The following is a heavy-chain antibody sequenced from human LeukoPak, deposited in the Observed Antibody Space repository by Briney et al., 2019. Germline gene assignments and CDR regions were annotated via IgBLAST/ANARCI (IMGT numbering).Heavy chain of an antibody. D-gene: IGHD1-26*01. V-gene: IGHV4-59*02. CDR1: NGAVKNYY. CDR3: ATPVYSGSRYHFDT. J-gene: IGHJ4*02. Sequence: SETLSLTCSVSNGAVKNYYWTWIRQPPGQGLEWIGNFLYSGTTTYRASLDSRLIISVDNSKNTVSLRLFSVTAADTAVYYCATPVYSGSRYHFDTWGQGTLVTVSS. CDR2: FLYSGTT.